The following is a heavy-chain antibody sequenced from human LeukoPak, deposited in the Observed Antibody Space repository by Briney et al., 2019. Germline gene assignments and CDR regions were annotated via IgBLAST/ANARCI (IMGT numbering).Heavy chain of an antibody. J-gene: IGHJ3*02. D-gene: IGHD3-16*02. CDR3: AKSNSYGLIDI. Sequence: SETLSLTCTVSGYSISTGYYWDWIRQPPGKGLEWIGTFYHGGSTYYNPSLKSRVTISVDTSKNQFSLNLTSVTAADTAVYYCAKSNSYGLIDIWGQGTMVTVSS. CDR2: FYHGGST. CDR1: GYSISTGYY. V-gene: IGHV4-38-2*02.